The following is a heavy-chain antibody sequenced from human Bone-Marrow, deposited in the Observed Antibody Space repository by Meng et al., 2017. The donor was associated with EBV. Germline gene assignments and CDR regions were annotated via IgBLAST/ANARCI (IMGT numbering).Heavy chain of an antibody. CDR3: ARARVLLREGWFDP. V-gene: IGHV7-4-1*01. J-gene: IGHJ5*02. CDR2: TNTNAESP. D-gene: IGHD2-15*01. CDR1: GQACTRYV. Sequence: HVGWLQSGADVNSPGGSGRKPSKPSGQACTRYVIKWVGQAPLQGRRWIRWTNTNAESPTYAQGFTERCVFSLDTAVSTAYLQMLSRKAGNTTVYYYARARVLLREGWFDPWGQGTLVTVSS.